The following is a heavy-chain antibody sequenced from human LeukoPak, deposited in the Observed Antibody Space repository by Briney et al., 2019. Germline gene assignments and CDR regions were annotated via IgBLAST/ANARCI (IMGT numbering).Heavy chain of an antibody. Sequence: SETLSLTCTVSGGSISSSSYYWGWIRQPPGKGLEWIGSIYYSGSTYYNPSLKSRVTISVDTFKNQFSLKLSSVTAADTAVYYCATPAIRGYYGSGSYGGYNWFDPWGQGTLVTVSS. D-gene: IGHD3-10*01. V-gene: IGHV4-39*01. CDR1: GGSISSSSYY. CDR2: IYYSGST. J-gene: IGHJ5*02. CDR3: ATPAIRGYYGSGSYGGYNWFDP.